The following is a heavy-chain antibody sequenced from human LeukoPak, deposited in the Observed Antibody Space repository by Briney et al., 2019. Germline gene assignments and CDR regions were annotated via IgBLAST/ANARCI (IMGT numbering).Heavy chain of an antibody. Sequence: GGSLRLSCAASGFTFSDYYMSWIRQAPGKGLEWVSYISSSGSTIYYADSVKGRFTISRDNAKNSLYLQMNSLRAEDTAVYYCAREGQITIFGVVTDDYWGQGTLVTVSS. D-gene: IGHD3-3*01. CDR2: ISSSGSTI. V-gene: IGHV3-11*04. CDR1: GFTFSDYY. CDR3: AREGQITIFGVVTDDY. J-gene: IGHJ4*02.